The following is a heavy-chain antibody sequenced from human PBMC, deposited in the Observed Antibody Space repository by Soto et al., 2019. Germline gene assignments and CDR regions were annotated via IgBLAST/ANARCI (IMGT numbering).Heavy chain of an antibody. CDR3: AKNSYGDSWNFGLDV. J-gene: IGHJ6*02. V-gene: IGHV3-48*02. CDR1: GFTFNNYA. Sequence: GGSLRLSCAASGFTFNNYAMNWVRRAPGKGLEWVSYISSSSGTIFYADSVEGRFTISRDNAKNSLYLLMNSLRDEDTAVYYCAKNSYGDSWNFGLDVWGQGTTVTVSS. D-gene: IGHD4-17*01. CDR2: ISSSSGTI.